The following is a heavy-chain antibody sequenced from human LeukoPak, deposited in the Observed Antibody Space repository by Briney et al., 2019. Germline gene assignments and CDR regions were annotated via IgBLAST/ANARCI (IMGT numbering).Heavy chain of an antibody. J-gene: IGHJ4*02. CDR1: GGSFSGYY. Sequence: PSETLSLTCAVYGGSFSGYYWSWIRQPPGKGLEWIGYIYYSGSTNYNPSLKSRVTISVDTSKNQFSLKLSSVTAADTAVYYCARGSDCSGGSCFFDYWGQGTLVTVSS. D-gene: IGHD2-15*01. V-gene: IGHV4-59*01. CDR2: IYYSGST. CDR3: ARGSDCSGGSCFFDY.